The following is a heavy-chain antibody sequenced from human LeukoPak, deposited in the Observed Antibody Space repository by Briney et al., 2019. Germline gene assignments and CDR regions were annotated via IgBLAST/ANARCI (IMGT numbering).Heavy chain of an antibody. J-gene: IGHJ4*02. CDR1: GYTFTGYY. Sequence: GASVKVSCKASGYTFTGYYMHRVRQAPGQGLEWMGWINPNSGGTNYAQKFQGRVTMTRDTSISTAYMELSRLRSDDTAVYYCASSAEGYCSGGSCYSPCRYWGQGTLVTVSS. CDR2: INPNSGGT. D-gene: IGHD2-15*01. V-gene: IGHV1-2*02. CDR3: ASSAEGYCSGGSCYSPCRY.